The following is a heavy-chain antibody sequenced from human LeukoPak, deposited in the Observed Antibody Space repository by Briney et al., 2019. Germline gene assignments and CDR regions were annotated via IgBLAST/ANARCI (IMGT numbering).Heavy chain of an antibody. CDR3: AREEDTNFDY. V-gene: IGHV3-30*04. CDR1: GFTFSSYA. CDR2: ISYDGSNK. D-gene: IGHD5-18*01. J-gene: IGHJ4*02. Sequence: PGRSLRLSCATSGFTFSSYAMHWVRQAPGKGLEWVAVISYDGSNKYYADSVKGRFTISRDNSKNTLYLQMNSLRAEDTAVYYCAREEDTNFDYWGQGTLVTVSS.